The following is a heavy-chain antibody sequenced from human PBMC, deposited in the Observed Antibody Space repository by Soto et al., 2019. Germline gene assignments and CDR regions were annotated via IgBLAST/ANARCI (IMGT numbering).Heavy chain of an antibody. CDR1: GFPFTKYA. J-gene: IGHJ4*02. CDR2: ISGSGSRT. CDR3: VRATYFSDSSGYTRCFDY. D-gene: IGHD3-22*01. Sequence: QPGGSVRLSCAASGFPFTKYAMSWVRQAPGKGLEWVSAISGSGSRTYYAAPVKGRFTTSRDESKNSVYLQMNSLKTEDTAVYYCVRATYFSDSSGYTRCFDYWGQGPLVTVSS. V-gene: IGHV3-23*01.